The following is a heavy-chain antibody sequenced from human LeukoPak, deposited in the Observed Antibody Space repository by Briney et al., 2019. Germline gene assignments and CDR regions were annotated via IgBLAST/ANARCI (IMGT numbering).Heavy chain of an antibody. D-gene: IGHD2-15*01. CDR3: ARGRISFDY. J-gene: IGHJ4*02. CDR2: ISTSGTTI. Sequence: PGGSLRLSCAASGFTFSTYEMHWVRQAPGKGLEWISYISTSGTTIYYADSVKGRFTISRDNAKNSLYLQMNSLRDEDTAVYYCARGRISFDYWGQGTLVTVSS. CDR1: GFTFSTYE. V-gene: IGHV3-48*03.